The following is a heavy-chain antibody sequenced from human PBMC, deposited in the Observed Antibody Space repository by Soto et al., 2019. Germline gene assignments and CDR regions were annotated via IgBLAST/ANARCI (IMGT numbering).Heavy chain of an antibody. CDR1: GYTFTTSG. D-gene: IGHD5-12*01. J-gene: IGHJ4*02. Sequence: QIQLVQSGAEVKKPGASVKVSCKTSGYTFTTSGLSWVRQAPGQALEWMGWISAFNGYTSYAQKFRGRVTMSTDKSTNTAYMELRSLRSDDTAVYYCARDRPYYSDNDYGVPFWGQGTLVTVSS. V-gene: IGHV1-18*04. CDR3: ARDRPYYSDNDYGVPF. CDR2: ISAFNGYT.